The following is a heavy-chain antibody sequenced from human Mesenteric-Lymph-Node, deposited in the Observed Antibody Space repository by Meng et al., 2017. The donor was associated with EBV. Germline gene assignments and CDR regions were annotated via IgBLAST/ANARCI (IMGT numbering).Heavy chain of an antibody. CDR3: ARSNYDILTTFGSYWFDP. Sequence: QITLKESGPTLVKPTXTLTMTFTFPGFSLSTSGVGVGWIRQPPGKALEWLALIYWDDDKRYSPSLKSRLTITKDTSKNQVVLTMTNMDLVDTATYYCARSNYDILTTFGSYWFDPWGQGTLVTVSS. D-gene: IGHD3-9*01. V-gene: IGHV2-5*02. CDR1: GFSLSTSGVG. J-gene: IGHJ5*02. CDR2: IYWDDDK.